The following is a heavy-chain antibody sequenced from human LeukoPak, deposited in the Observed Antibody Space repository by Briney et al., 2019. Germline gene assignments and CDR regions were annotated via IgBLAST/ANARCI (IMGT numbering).Heavy chain of an antibody. CDR1: GGSISSSNW. J-gene: IGHJ4*02. Sequence: SETLSLTCAVSGGSISSSNWWSWVRQPPGKGLEWIGEIYHSGSTNYNPSLKSRVTISVDTSKNQFSLKLSSVTAADTAVYYCARGRRYYDSSGYYYPGWGQGTLVTVSS. V-gene: IGHV4-4*02. CDR2: IYHSGST. CDR3: ARGRRYYDSSGYYYPG. D-gene: IGHD3-22*01.